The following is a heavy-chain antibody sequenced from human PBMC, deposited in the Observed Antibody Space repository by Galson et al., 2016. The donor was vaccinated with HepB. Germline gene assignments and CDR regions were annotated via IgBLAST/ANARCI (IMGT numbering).Heavy chain of an antibody. V-gene: IGHV5-51*01. CDR2: IYPGDSDT. CDR1: GYNFNRSW. CDR3: ARRAVDALTSWFDP. Sequence: QSGAEVKKPGESLKISCKGSGYNFNRSWIGWVRQMPGKGLEWMGIIYPGDSDTTYSPSFQGQVTISADKSISTAYLQWSSLKASDTAMYYCARRAVDALTSWFDPWGQGTLVTVSS. J-gene: IGHJ5*02. D-gene: IGHD2-15*01.